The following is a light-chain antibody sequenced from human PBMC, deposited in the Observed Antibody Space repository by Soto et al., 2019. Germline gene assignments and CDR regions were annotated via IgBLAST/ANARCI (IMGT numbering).Light chain of an antibody. CDR3: QQHSTWPPIP. V-gene: IGKV3D-20*02. CDR2: DAS. Sequence: ESVVTQSPVTLSLSPGERATLSCRSIQSVSSSYLAWYQQKPGQAPRLLIYDASDRATGIPGRFSGSGSGTDFTLTISSLEPEDFAVYYCQQHSTWPPIPSGQGTRLEI. J-gene: IGKJ5*01. CDR1: QSVSSSY.